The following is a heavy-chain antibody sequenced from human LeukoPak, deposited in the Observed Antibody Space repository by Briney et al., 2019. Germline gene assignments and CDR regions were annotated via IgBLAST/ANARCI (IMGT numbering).Heavy chain of an antibody. V-gene: IGHV3-30*18. CDR2: ISYDGSNK. Sequence: GGSLRLSCAASGFTFSSYGVHWVRQAPGKGLEWVAVISYDGSNKYYADSVKGRFTISRDNSKNTLYLQMNSLRAEDTAVYYCVKDVDIWGQGTMVTVSS. J-gene: IGHJ3*02. CDR1: GFTFSSYG. CDR3: VKDVDI.